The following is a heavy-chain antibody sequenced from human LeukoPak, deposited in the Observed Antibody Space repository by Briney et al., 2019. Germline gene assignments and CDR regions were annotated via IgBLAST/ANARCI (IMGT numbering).Heavy chain of an antibody. CDR3: ARDPWSVAATGNFDY. CDR1: GYSISSGFC. J-gene: IGHJ4*02. Sequence: SETLSLTCIVSGYSISSGFCWGWIRQPPGQGLEWIGSISHRGSTYYNPSPKSRVTISIDTSKNQFSLKLTSVTAADTAVYYCARDPWSVAATGNFDYWGQGTLVTVSS. V-gene: IGHV4-38-2*02. CDR2: ISHRGST. D-gene: IGHD6-19*01.